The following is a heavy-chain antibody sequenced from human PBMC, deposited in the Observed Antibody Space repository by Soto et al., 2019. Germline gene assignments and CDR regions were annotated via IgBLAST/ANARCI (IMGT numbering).Heavy chain of an antibody. J-gene: IGHJ6*02. CDR3: ARHTLYDSSGYYTNLGHYYGMDF. D-gene: IGHD3-22*01. V-gene: IGHV5-10-1*01. CDR1: GYSFTSYW. CDR2: IDPSDSYT. Sequence: PGESLKISCKGSGYSFTSYWISWVRQMPGKGLEWMGRIDPSDSYTNYSPSFQGHVTISADKSISTAYLQWSSLKASDTAMYYCARHTLYDSSGYYTNLGHYYGMDFWGQGTTVTVSS.